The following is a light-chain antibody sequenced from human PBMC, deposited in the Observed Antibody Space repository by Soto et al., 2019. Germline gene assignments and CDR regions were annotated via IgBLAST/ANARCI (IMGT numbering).Light chain of an antibody. J-gene: IGLJ1*01. CDR2: DVS. CDR3: NSYTSSSSYV. Sequence: SALTQPASVSGSPGQSITISCTGTSSDVGAYQYVSWYQQYPGKAPKLMIYDVSNRPSGVSNRFSGSKSGNTASLTISGLQAEDEADYYCNSYTSSSSYVFGTGTKVTVL. CDR1: SSDVGAYQY. V-gene: IGLV2-14*01.